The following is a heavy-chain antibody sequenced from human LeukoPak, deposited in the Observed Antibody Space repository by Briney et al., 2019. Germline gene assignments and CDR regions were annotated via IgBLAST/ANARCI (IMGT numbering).Heavy chain of an antibody. Sequence: GGSLRLSCAASGFTFSSYSMNWVRQAPGKGLEWVSYISSSSSTIYYADSVKGRFTIPRDNAKNSLYLQMNSLRDGDTAMYYCARDLAVSDYWGQGTLVTVSS. CDR3: ARDLAVSDY. CDR1: GFTFSSYS. CDR2: ISSSSSTI. J-gene: IGHJ4*02. V-gene: IGHV3-48*02.